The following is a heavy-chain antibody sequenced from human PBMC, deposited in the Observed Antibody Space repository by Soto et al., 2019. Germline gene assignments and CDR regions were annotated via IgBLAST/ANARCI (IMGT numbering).Heavy chain of an antibody. J-gene: IGHJ4*02. CDR1: GGSISSGDYY. V-gene: IGHV4-30-4*01. Sequence: QVQLQESGPGLVKPSQTLSLTCTVSGGSISSGDYYWSWISQPPGKGLAWIGYIYYSGSTYYNPSLKCRVTISVETSKNQFSRKLSSVTAADTAVYYCARDNYDSSGYYLHLDYWGQGTLVTVSS. CDR3: ARDNYDSSGYYLHLDY. D-gene: IGHD3-22*01. CDR2: IYYSGST.